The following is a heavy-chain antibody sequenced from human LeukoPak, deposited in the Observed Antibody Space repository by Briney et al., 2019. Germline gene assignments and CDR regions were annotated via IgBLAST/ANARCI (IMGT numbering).Heavy chain of an antibody. J-gene: IGHJ4*02. D-gene: IGHD2-2*01. CDR2: IRQDGSDK. Sequence: PGGSLRLSCAASGFTFTKYWMTWVRQAPGKGLEWVGNIRQDGSDKNYMDSVKGRFTISRDNTKNSVYLQMSSLRAEDTAVYYCARGGVVPAAPIGYWGQGTLVTVSS. V-gene: IGHV3-7*01. CDR1: GFTFTKYW. CDR3: ARGGVVPAAPIGY.